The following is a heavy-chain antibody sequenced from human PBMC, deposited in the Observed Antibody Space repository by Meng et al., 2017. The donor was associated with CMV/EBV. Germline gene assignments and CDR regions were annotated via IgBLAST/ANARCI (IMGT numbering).Heavy chain of an antibody. Sequence: SETLSLTCTVSGGSISSSSYYWGWIRQPPGKGLEWIGSIYYSGSTYYNPSLKSRVTISVDTSKNQFSLKLSSVTAADTAVYYCARQDIVVVPAALPNWFDPWGQGTLVTASS. D-gene: IGHD2-2*01. CDR2: IYYSGST. J-gene: IGHJ5*02. V-gene: IGHV4-39*01. CDR3: ARQDIVVVPAALPNWFDP. CDR1: GGSISSSSYY.